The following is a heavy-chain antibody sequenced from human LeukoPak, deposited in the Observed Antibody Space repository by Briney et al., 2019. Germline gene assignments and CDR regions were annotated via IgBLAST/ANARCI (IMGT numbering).Heavy chain of an antibody. Sequence: GGSLRLSCAASAPTFSNFEMNWVRQAPGKGLEWVSAISGSGGSTYYADSVKGRFTISRDNSKNTLYLQMNSLRAEDTAVYYCAKDSGSYFFDYWGQGTLVTVSS. J-gene: IGHJ4*02. D-gene: IGHD1-26*01. CDR3: AKDSGSYFFDY. CDR2: ISGSGGST. CDR1: APTFSNFE. V-gene: IGHV3-23*01.